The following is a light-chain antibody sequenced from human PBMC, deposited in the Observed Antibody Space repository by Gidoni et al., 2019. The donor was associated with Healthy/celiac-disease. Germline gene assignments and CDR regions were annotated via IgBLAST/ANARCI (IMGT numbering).Light chain of an antibody. CDR2: GAS. J-gene: IGKJ4*01. V-gene: IGKV3-20*01. Sequence: EIVLTQSPGTLSLSPGEGATLSCRASQSVSSSYLAWYQQKPGQAPRLLIYGASSRATGIPDRFSGSGSGTDFTLTISRLEPEDFAVYYCQQYGSSFGGXTKVEIK. CDR3: QQYGSS. CDR1: QSVSSSY.